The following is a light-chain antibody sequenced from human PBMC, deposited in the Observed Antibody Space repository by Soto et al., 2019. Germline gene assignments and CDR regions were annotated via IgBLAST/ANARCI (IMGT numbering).Light chain of an antibody. CDR3: SSYAGSNNVL. V-gene: IGLV2-8*01. CDR1: SSDVGGYNY. Sequence: QSVLTQPPSASGSPGQSVTISCTGTSSDVGGYNYVSWYQQHPGKAPKLMIYEVSKRPSGVPDRFSGSKSGNTASLTVSGLQAEDEADYYCSSYAGSNNVLFGGGTKL. CDR2: EVS. J-gene: IGLJ2*01.